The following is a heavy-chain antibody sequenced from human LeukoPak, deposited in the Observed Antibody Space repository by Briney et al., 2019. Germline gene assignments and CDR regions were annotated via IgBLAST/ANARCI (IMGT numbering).Heavy chain of an antibody. D-gene: IGHD3-22*01. V-gene: IGHV1-2*02. J-gene: IGHJ1*01. CDR3: ARALYYDSSGYYSSSYYYFQH. CDR2: INPNSGGT. Sequence: ASVKVSCKVSGYTFTNYYLHWVRQAPGQGLEWMGWINPNSGGTNYAQKFQGRVTMTRDTSISTAYMELSRLRSDDTAEYYCARALYYDSSGYYSSSYYYFQHWGQGTLVTVSS. CDR1: GYTFTNYY.